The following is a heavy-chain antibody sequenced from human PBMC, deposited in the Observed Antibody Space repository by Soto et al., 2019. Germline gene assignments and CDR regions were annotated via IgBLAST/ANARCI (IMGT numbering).Heavy chain of an antibody. V-gene: IGHV3-23*01. CDR2: ISGSGGST. D-gene: IGHD3-22*01. CDR3: AKDYYYDSSGPDY. J-gene: IGHJ4*02. Sequence: GGSLILSCAASGFTFSSYAMSWVRQAPGKGLEWVSAISGSGGSTYYADSVKGRFTISRDNPKNTLYLQMNSLRAEDTAVYYCAKDYYYDSSGPDYWGQGTLVTVSS. CDR1: GFTFSSYA.